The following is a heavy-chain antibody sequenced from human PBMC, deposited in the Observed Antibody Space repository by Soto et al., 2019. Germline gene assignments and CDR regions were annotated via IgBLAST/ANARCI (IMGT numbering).Heavy chain of an antibody. CDR2: VRGNGDPP. V-gene: IGHV3-64D*06. J-gene: IGHJ4*02. CDR3: VKSRGGNNFDFFD. CDR1: GFTFSSYA. Sequence: GGSLRLSCSTSGFTFSSYAMHWVRQSPGKGLEYISGVRGNGDPPFYADSVKGRFTISRDNSKNTVYLQMSSLSADDAAVYYCVKSRGGNNFDFFDWGQGTLVTVSS. D-gene: IGHD2-15*01.